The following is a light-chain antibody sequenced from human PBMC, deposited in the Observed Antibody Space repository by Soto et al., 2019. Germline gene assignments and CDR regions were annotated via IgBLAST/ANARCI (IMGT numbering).Light chain of an antibody. J-gene: IGLJ1*01. V-gene: IGLV2-18*01. CDR2: EAS. CDR3: SLYPSSSTPYV. Sequence: QSALTQPPSVSGSPGQSVTISCTGTSTDFVSYNRVSWYQQPPGTAPKLIIYEASNRPSGVPDRFSGSKSGNTASLTISGLQAADEADYYCSLYPSSSTPYVSGTGTKVTVL. CDR1: STDFVSYNR.